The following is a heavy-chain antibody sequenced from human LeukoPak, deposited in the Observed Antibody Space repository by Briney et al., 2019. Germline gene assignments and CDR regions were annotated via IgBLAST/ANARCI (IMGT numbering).Heavy chain of an antibody. V-gene: IGHV3-23*01. J-gene: IGHJ4*02. Sequence: PGGSLRLSCQASGFPFSTFPMSWVRQAPGKGLEWVSTLSGDGSDTYYADSVKGRFTISRDTSKNTLFLQMNSLRADDTAIHYCTKGGHGDYWGQGTMVTVSS. CDR2: LSGDGSDT. D-gene: IGHD2-21*02. CDR3: TKGGHGDY. CDR1: GFPFSTFP.